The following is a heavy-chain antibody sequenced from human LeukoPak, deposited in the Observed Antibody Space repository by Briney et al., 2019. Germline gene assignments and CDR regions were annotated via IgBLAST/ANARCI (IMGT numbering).Heavy chain of an antibody. CDR1: GYTFTGYY. V-gene: IGHV1-2*02. J-gene: IGHJ6*03. CDR2: INPNSGGT. CDR3: ATNTAMAVYYYYYMDV. Sequence: GASVKVSCKASGYTFTGYYMHWVRQAPGQGLEWMGWINPNSGGTNYAQKFQGRVTMTRDTSISTAYMELSRLRSDDTAVYYCATNTAMAVYYYYYMDVWGKGTTVTVSS. D-gene: IGHD5-18*01.